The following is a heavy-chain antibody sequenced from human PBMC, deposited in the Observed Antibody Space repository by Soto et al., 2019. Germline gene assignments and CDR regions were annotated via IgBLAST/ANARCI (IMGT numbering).Heavy chain of an antibody. CDR3: ARDQSTFDP. J-gene: IGHJ5*02. V-gene: IGHV4-59*01. Sequence: QSPTLSLTCTVSGGSISSYYWSWIRQPPGKGLEWIGYIYYSGSTNYNPSLKSRVTISVDTSKNQFSLKLSSVTAADTAVYYCARDQSTFDPWGQGTLVTVSS. CDR1: GGSISSYY. CDR2: IYYSGST.